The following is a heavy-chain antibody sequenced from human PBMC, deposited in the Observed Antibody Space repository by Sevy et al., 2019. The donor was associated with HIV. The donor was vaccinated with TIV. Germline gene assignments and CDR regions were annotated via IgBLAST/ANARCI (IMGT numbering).Heavy chain of an antibody. J-gene: IGHJ4*02. CDR3: ARAGTSITGTGFDY. D-gene: IGHD1-20*01. CDR2: TRNKANSYTT. CDR1: GFTFSDHY. V-gene: IGHV3-72*01. Sequence: GGSLRLSCAASGFTFSDHYMDWVRQAPGKGLEWVGRTRNKANSYTTEYAASVKGRFTISRDDSKNSLYLQMNSLKTADTAVYYCARAGTSITGTGFDYWGQGTLVTVSS.